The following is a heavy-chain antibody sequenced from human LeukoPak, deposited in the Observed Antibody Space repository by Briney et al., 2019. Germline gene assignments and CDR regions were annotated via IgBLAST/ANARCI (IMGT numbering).Heavy chain of an antibody. V-gene: IGHV7-4-1*02. J-gene: IGHJ4*02. CDR1: GYSFTSYA. D-gene: IGHD3-22*01. Sequence: GASVKVSCKASGYSFTSYALNLVRQAPAQGLEWMGWINTKTGNPTFAQGFTGRFVFSLDTSVSTAYLEISGLKAEDTAMYYCARTLPYYHDSGIYYGSFDSWGQGTLVTVSS. CDR3: ARTLPYYHDSGIYYGSFDS. CDR2: INTKTGNP.